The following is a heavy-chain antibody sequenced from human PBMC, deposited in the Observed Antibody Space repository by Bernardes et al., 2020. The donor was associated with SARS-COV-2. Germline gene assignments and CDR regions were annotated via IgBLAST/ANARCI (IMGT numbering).Heavy chain of an antibody. V-gene: IGHV3-30*01. CDR3: ATEGGSSGRCGYFQS. J-gene: IGHJ1*01. CDR1: GFSLSSHV. D-gene: IGHD6-25*01. CDR2: LSVDGASQ. Sequence: GGSLRLSCAASGFSLSSHVMHWVRQAPGKGLEWVAGLSVDGASQHYAESVKDRFTISRDNSKNTLYVQMDSLRSEDTAVYYCATEGGSSGRCGYFQSWGQGTLVTVS.